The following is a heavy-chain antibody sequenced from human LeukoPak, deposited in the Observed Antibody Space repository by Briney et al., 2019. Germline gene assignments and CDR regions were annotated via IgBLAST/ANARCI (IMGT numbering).Heavy chain of an antibody. CDR2: ISYDVSNK. D-gene: IGHD3-3*01. J-gene: IGHJ4*02. Sequence: GRSLRLSCAASGFTFSSYGMHWVRQAPGKGLEWVTFISYDVSNKNYADSVKGRFTISRDNSKNTLYLQMNSLRVEDTAVYYCARGPDDFWSGYYPLHYWGQGTLVTVSS. V-gene: IGHV3-30*03. CDR3: ARGPDDFWSGYYPLHY. CDR1: GFTFSSYG.